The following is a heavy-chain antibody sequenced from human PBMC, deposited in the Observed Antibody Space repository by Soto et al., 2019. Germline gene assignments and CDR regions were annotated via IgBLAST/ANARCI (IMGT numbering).Heavy chain of an antibody. Sequence: QVQLQESGPGLVKPSETMSLSCTVSGGSISSYYWSWFRQSPGKRMEWIGYVHHSWGSSYNPPLQSRVAISLAPSKSQFSLKVTSVTATDTAVYYCARQGFGPLHGLVDVWGQGTTVTVSS. CDR1: GGSISSYY. CDR2: VHHSWGS. D-gene: IGHD3-10*01. CDR3: ARQGFGPLHGLVDV. V-gene: IGHV4-59*08. J-gene: IGHJ6*02.